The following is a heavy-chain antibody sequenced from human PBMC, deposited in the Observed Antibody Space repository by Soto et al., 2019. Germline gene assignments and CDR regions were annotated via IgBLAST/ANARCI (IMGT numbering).Heavy chain of an antibody. Sequence: GSLRLSCAASGFTFSSYGMHWVRPAPGKGLEWVAVISYDGSNKYYADSVKGRFTISRDNSKNTLYLQMNSLRAEDTAVYYCAKASRRYDSSGYLDYWGQGTLVTVSS. J-gene: IGHJ4*02. CDR3: AKASRRYDSSGYLDY. CDR2: ISYDGSNK. V-gene: IGHV3-30*18. D-gene: IGHD3-22*01. CDR1: GFTFSSYG.